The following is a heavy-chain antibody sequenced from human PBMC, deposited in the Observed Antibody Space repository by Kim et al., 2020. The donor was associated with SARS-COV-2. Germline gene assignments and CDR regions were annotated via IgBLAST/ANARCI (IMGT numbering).Heavy chain of an antibody. CDR3: ARHSGYPARGFDY. D-gene: IGHD5-12*01. Sequence: AQKFQGRVTITADESTSTAYMELSSLRSEDTAVYYCARHSGYPARGFDYWGQGTLVTVSS. V-gene: IGHV1-69*01. J-gene: IGHJ4*02.